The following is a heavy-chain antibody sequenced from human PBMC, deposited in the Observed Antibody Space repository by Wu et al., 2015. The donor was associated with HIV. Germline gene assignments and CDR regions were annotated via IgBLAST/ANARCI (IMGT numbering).Heavy chain of an antibody. V-gene: IGHV1-2*02. D-gene: IGHD4-17*01. Sequence: QVQLVQSGAEVKKPGASVKASCGTSGYTFTNYYIHWVRQAPGHGLQWMAWINPSGGATIYAEAFEGRVTVTADTSMKTVYMELESLTSGDTATYFCARDAAPMTTEFDYWGQGTLITVSS. CDR2: INPSGGAT. J-gene: IGHJ4*02. CDR3: ARDAAPMTTEFDY. CDR1: GYTFTNYY.